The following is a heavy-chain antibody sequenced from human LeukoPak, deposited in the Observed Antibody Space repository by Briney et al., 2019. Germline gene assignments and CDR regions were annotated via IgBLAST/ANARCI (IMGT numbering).Heavy chain of an antibody. CDR1: GYTFTGYY. Sequence: ASVKVSCKASGYTFTGYYMHWVRQAPGQGLEWMGWINPNSGGTNYAQKFQGRVTMTRDTSISTAYMELSRLRSDDTAVYYCARRYCSSTSCYRRYWFDPWGQGTLVTVSS. CDR2: INPNSGGT. CDR3: ARRYCSSTSCYRRYWFDP. D-gene: IGHD2-2*01. J-gene: IGHJ5*02. V-gene: IGHV1-2*02.